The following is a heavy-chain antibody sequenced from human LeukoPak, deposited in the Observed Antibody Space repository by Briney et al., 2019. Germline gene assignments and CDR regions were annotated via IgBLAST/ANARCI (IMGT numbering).Heavy chain of an antibody. CDR1: GYTLTELS. J-gene: IGHJ4*02. CDR2: INPNSGGT. V-gene: IGHV1-2*02. D-gene: IGHD3-3*01. Sequence: EASVKVSCKVSGYTLTELSMHWVRQAPGQGLEWMGWINPNSGGTHYAQKFQGRVTMTRDTSISTAYMELSRLRSDDTAVYYCARVASTDFWSGYTFAYWGQGTLVTVSS. CDR3: ARVASTDFWSGYTFAY.